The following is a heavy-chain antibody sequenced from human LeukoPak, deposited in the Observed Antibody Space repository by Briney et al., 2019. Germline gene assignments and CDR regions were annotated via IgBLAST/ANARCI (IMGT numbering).Heavy chain of an antibody. Sequence: ASVKVSCKASGYTFTSYGISWVRRAPGQGLEWLGWISGYDGKTKYAQKFQGRVSMTRDTSLRTAYLELRSLTSEDTAVYYCTRSASSGYGDLDYWGQGTLVTVSS. D-gene: IGHD3-22*01. CDR3: TRSASSGYGDLDY. CDR2: ISGYDGKT. CDR1: GYTFTSYG. J-gene: IGHJ4*02. V-gene: IGHV1-18*01.